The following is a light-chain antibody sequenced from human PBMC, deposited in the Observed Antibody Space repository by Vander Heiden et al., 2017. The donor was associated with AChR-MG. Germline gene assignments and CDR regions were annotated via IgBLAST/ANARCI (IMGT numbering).Light chain of an antibody. V-gene: IGLV8-61*01. J-gene: IGLJ3*02. CDR3: ALYMSSGNGV. CDR1: SGSISTNYY. CDR2: STN. Sequence: QTIVTQEPSFSVSPGGTVTLTCGLNSGSISTNYYPGWYQQTPGQAPLTLIYSTNTRSSGVPDRFSASILGTTAAPTITGAQADDEAYYYCALYMSSGNGVFGGGTKLTVL.